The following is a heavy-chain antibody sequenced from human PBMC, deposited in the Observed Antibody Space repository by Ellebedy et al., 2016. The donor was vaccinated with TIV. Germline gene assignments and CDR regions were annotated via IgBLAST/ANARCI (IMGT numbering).Heavy chain of an antibody. J-gene: IGHJ6*02. CDR2: IYYSGNT. CDR3: ARDHYDTLTGYSRGMDV. V-gene: IGHV4-59*01. D-gene: IGHD3-9*01. CDR1: GGSISSYF. Sequence: SETLSLTCTVSGGSISSYFWSWIRQPPGKGLEWIGYIYYSGNTNYNPSLKSRVTISVDTSKNQFSLRLSSVTAADTAVYYCARDHYDTLTGYSRGMDVWGQGTTVTVSS.